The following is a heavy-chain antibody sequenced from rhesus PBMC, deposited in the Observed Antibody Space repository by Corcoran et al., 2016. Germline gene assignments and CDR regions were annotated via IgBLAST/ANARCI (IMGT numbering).Heavy chain of an antibody. V-gene: IGHV3S5*01. CDR1: GFTFSSYG. CDR2: ISYTGGST. J-gene: IGHJ4*01. CDR3: AKDYGSSF. Sequence: EVQLVETGGGLVQPGGSLRLSCAASGFTFSSYGMRWVRQAQGKGLEWVSCISYTGGSTYDADSVKGRFTISRDNSKNTLSLQMNSLRAEDTAVYYCAKDYGSSFWGQGVLVTVSS. D-gene: IGHD4-29*01.